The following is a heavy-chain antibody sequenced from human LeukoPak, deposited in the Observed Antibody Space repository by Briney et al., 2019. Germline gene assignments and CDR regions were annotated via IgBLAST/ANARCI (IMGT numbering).Heavy chain of an antibody. CDR2: IYYSGST. CDR1: GGSISSYY. J-gene: IGHJ6*02. D-gene: IGHD3-3*01. Sequence: SETLSLTCTVSGGSISSYYWSWIRQPPGKGLEWIGYIYYSGSTNYNPSLKSRVTISVDTSKNQFSLKLSSVTAADTAVYYCARGDSPPYDYDFWSGYYDYYYYGMDVWGQGTTVTVSS. CDR3: ARGDSPPYDYDFWSGYYDYYYYGMDV. V-gene: IGHV4-59*08.